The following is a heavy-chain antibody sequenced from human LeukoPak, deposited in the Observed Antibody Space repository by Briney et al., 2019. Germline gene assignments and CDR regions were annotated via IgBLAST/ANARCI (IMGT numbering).Heavy chain of an antibody. D-gene: IGHD3-10*01. V-gene: IGHV3-23*01. CDR3: AKVMKGSERLTMVRGVIIKTAGLYYMDV. CDR2: ISASGGST. Sequence: PGGSLRLSCAGSGFTFSSYGMNWVRQAPGKGLEWVSSISASGGSTNYADSVKGRFTISRDNSKNTVYLQMNSLRAEDTAVYYCAKVMKGSERLTMVRGVIIKTAGLYYMDVWGKGTTVTVSS. J-gene: IGHJ6*03. CDR1: GFTFSSYG.